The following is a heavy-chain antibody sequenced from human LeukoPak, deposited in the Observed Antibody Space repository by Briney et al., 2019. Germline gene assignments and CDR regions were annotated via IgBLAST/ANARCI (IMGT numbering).Heavy chain of an antibody. D-gene: IGHD3-9*01. V-gene: IGHV3-23*01. CDR3: ARNANFDWLLSPHYYYYGMDV. J-gene: IGHJ6*02. CDR1: GFTFSSYA. Sequence: GGSLRLSCAASGFTFSSYAMSWVRQAPGKGLEWVSAISGSGGSTYYADSVKGRFTISRDNSKNTLYLQMNSLRAEDTAVYYCARNANFDWLLSPHYYYYGMDVWGQGTTVTVSS. CDR2: ISGSGGST.